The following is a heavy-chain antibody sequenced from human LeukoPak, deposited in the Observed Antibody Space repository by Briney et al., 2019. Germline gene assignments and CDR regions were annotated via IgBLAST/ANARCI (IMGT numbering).Heavy chain of an antibody. D-gene: IGHD3-16*01. CDR1: GGSTSSGGYY. CDR2: IYYSGST. Sequence: PSETLSLTCTVSGGSTSSGGYYWSWIRQHPGKGLERIVYIYYSGSTYYNPPLKSRVNISIDTSKHQFSMKLSSVTAADTAVYYCAREVTGGALDYWGQGTLVTVSS. CDR3: AREVTGGALDY. V-gene: IGHV4-61*08. J-gene: IGHJ4*02.